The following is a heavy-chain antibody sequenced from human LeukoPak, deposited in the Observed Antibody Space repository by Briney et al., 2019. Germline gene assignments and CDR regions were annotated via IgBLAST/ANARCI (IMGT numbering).Heavy chain of an antibody. CDR3: ARRGYHDSSGYDY. D-gene: IGHD3-22*01. CDR1: GFTFSSYA. Sequence: GGSLRLSCAASGFTFSSYAMNWVRQAPGKGLEWVSSISGRSADIYYADPVKGRFTIPRDNAKNSVFLQMNNLRVEDTAIYYCARRGYHDSSGYDYWGQGAPVTVSS. J-gene: IGHJ4*02. CDR2: ISGRSADI. V-gene: IGHV3-21*06.